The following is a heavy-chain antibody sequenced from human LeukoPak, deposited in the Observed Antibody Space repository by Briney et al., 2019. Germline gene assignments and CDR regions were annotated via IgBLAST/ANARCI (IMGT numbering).Heavy chain of an antibody. CDR2: ISTTGGST. J-gene: IGHJ4*02. V-gene: IGHV3-23*01. CDR3: AKDWTTVVTPKRYYFDS. D-gene: IGHD4-23*01. CDR1: GFSFNNYA. Sequence: GGSLRLSCAASGFSFNNYAMSWVRQAPGKGLEWVSAISTTGGSTYYAGSVKGRFTVSRDNSKNTLSLQMDSLRVEDTALYYCAKDWTTVVTPKRYYFDSWGQGTLVTVSS.